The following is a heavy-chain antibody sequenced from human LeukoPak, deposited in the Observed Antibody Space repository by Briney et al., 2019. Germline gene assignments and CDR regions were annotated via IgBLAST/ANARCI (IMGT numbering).Heavy chain of an antibody. Sequence: SETLSLTCTVSGGSVSSSSYYWGWIRQPPGKGLEWIGSIYYSGSTYYNPSLKSRVTISVDTSKNQFSLKLSSVTAADTAVYYCARRYFDFLPFDYWGQGTLVTVSS. V-gene: IGHV4-39*01. CDR2: IYYSGST. J-gene: IGHJ4*02. CDR1: GGSVSSSSYY. D-gene: IGHD3-9*01. CDR3: ARRYFDFLPFDY.